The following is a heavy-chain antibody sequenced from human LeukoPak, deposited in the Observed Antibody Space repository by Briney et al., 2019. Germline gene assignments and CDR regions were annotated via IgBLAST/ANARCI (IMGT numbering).Heavy chain of an antibody. V-gene: IGHV4-38-2*02. Sequence: KPSETLSLTCTVSGYSISSGYYWDWIRQPPGKGLEWIGGIYHSGSTYYNPSLKSRVTMSVDTSKNQFSLKLRSVTAADTAVYYCARVYYGGNPYFDYWGQGTLVTVSS. D-gene: IGHD4-23*01. CDR2: IYHSGST. CDR3: ARVYYGGNPYFDY. CDR1: GYSISSGYY. J-gene: IGHJ4*02.